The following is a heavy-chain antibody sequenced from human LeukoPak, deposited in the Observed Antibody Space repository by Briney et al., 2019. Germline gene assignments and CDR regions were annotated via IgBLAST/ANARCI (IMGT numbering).Heavy chain of an antibody. Sequence: GGSLRLSCAASGFTFSDYYMSWIRQAPGKGLEWVSYISSSGSTIYYADSAKGRFTISRDNAKNSLYLQMNSLRAEDTAVYYCARGSPYYDILTGYFWDWGQGTLVTVSS. CDR3: ARGSPYYDILTGYFWD. V-gene: IGHV3-11*04. D-gene: IGHD3-9*01. CDR1: GFTFSDYY. CDR2: ISSSGSTI. J-gene: IGHJ4*02.